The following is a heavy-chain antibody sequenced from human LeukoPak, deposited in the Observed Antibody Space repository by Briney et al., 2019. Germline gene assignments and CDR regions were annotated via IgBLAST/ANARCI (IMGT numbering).Heavy chain of an antibody. D-gene: IGHD2-2*03. CDR3: ARTTGYCSSTSCYYYYGMDV. J-gene: IGHJ6*02. CDR2: IIPILGIA. CDR1: GGTFSSYA. V-gene: IGHV1-69*04. Sequence: SVKVSCKASGGTFSSYAISWVRQAPGQGLEWMGRIIPILGIANYARKFQGRVTITADKSTSTAYMELSSLRSEDTAVYYCARTTGYCSSTSCYYYYGMDVWGQGTTVTVSS.